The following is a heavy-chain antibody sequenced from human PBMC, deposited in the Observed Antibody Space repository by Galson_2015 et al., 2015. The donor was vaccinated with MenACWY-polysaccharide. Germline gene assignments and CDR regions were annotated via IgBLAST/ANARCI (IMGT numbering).Heavy chain of an antibody. CDR1: GFTFSSYW. CDR2: IKRDESEK. J-gene: IGHJ6*02. CDR3: ARGHYGLDV. V-gene: IGHV3-7*03. Sequence: SLRLSCTASGFTFSSYWMGWVRQAPGKGLEWVAHIKRDESEKYYVDSVKGRFAISRDNSKNSLYLQMNSLRAEDTAVYSCARGHYGLDVWGQGTTVIVSS.